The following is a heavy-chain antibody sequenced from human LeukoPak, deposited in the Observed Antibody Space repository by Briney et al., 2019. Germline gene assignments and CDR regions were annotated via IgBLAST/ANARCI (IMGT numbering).Heavy chain of an antibody. D-gene: IGHD1-14*01. J-gene: IGHJ3*02. CDR2: IYYSGST. Sequence: SETLSVTRTVSGGSISSYYWSWIRQPPGKGLEWIGYIYYSGSTNYNPSLKSRVTISVDTSKNQFSLKLSSVTAADTAVYYCARHLRNHDAFDIWGQGTMVTVSS. CDR1: GGSISSYY. V-gene: IGHV4-59*08. CDR3: ARHLRNHDAFDI.